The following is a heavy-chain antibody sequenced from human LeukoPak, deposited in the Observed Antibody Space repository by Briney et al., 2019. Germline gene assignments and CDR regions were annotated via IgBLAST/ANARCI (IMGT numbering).Heavy chain of an antibody. D-gene: IGHD3-3*01. Sequence: GGSLRLSCAASGFTFSSNYMSWVRQAPGKGLEWVSVIYSGGSTYYSDSVKGRFTISRDNSKNTLYLQMNSLRAEDTAVYYCARANTYYDFWKAFDYWGQGTLVTVSS. J-gene: IGHJ4*02. V-gene: IGHV3-53*01. CDR1: GFTFSSNY. CDR2: IYSGGST. CDR3: ARANTYYDFWKAFDY.